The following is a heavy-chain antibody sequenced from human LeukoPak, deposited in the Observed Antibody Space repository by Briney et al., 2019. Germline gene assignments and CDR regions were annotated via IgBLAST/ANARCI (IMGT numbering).Heavy chain of an antibody. CDR3: ARVGYCSSTSCRRGAFDI. CDR1: GFTFSDYY. D-gene: IGHD2-2*01. Sequence: GGSLRLSCAASGFTFSDYYMSWIRQAPGKGLEWVSYISSSGSTIYYADSVKGRFTISRDNAKNSLYLQMNSLRAEDTAVYYCARVGYCSSTSCRRGAFDIWGQGTMVTVSS. V-gene: IGHV3-11*01. J-gene: IGHJ3*02. CDR2: ISSSGSTI.